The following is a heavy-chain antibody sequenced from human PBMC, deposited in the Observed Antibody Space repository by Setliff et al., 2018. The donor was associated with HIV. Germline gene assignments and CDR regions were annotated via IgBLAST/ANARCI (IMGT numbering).Heavy chain of an antibody. CDR1: GGSISSSSYY. J-gene: IGHJ2*01. CDR3: ARQKYTADYWNFDL. Sequence: SETLSLTCTVSGGSISSSSYYWGWIRQPPGNGLEWIGEINHRGSTNYNPSLKSRLTISIHTSTNQFSLKLSSVTAADTAVYYCARQKYTADYWNFDLWGRGTLVTVSS. D-gene: IGHD5-18*01. V-gene: IGHV4-39*01. CDR2: INHRGST.